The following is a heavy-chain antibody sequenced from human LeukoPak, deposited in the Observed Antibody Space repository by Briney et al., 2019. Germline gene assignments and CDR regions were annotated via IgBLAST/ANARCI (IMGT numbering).Heavy chain of an antibody. J-gene: IGHJ6*03. Sequence: AGSLRPSCAASGVTFRSYSMSWVRQAPGKGLEWVSSISSSSSYIYYADSVKGRFTISRDNAKNSLYLQMNSLRAEDTAVYYCARDYDFWSGPNHYYMDVWGKGTTVTVSS. V-gene: IGHV3-21*01. D-gene: IGHD3-3*01. CDR3: ARDYDFWSGPNHYYMDV. CDR1: GVTFRSYS. CDR2: ISSSSSYI.